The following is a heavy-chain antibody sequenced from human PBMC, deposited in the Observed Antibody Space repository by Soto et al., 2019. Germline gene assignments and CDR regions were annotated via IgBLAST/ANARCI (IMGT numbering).Heavy chain of an antibody. V-gene: IGHV4-31*03. D-gene: IGHD3-10*01. Sequence: SETLSLTCTVSGGSISSGGYYWSWIRQHPGKGLEWIGYIYYSGSTYYNPSLKSRVTISVDTSKNQFSLKLSSVTAADTAVYYCARDKSGSGLGELFFRPPPPHGMDVWGQGTTVTVSS. CDR2: IYYSGST. J-gene: IGHJ6*02. CDR3: ARDKSGSGLGELFFRPPPPHGMDV. CDR1: GGSISSGGYY.